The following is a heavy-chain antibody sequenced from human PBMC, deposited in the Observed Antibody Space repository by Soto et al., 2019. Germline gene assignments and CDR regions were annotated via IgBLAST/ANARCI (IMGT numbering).Heavy chain of an antibody. CDR2: ISYDGSNK. V-gene: IGHV3-30*18. Sequence: QVQLVESGGGVVQPGRSLRLSCAASGFTFSSYGMHWVRQAPGKGLEWVAVISYDGSNKYYADSVKGRFTISRDNSKNTLYLQMNSLRAEDTAVYYCAKGGCIWYYDGSGSEGYFDYWGQGTLVTVSS. J-gene: IGHJ4*02. CDR1: GFTFSSYG. CDR3: AKGGCIWYYDGSGSEGYFDY. D-gene: IGHD3-10*01.